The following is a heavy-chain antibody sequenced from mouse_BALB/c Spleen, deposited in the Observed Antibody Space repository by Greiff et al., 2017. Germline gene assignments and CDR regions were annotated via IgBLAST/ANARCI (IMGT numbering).Heavy chain of an antibody. CDR3: ARSGTGYGNYGFAY. CDR1: GYAFTSYN. J-gene: IGHJ3*01. CDR2: IDPYNGGT. D-gene: IGHD2-1*01. Sequence: VQLKESGPELVKPGASVKVSCKASGYAFTSYNMYWVKQSHGKSLEWIGYIDPYNGGTSYNQKFKGKATLTVDKSSSTAYMHLNSLTSEDSAVYYCARSGTGYGNYGFAYWGQGTLVTVSA. V-gene: IGHV1S135*01.